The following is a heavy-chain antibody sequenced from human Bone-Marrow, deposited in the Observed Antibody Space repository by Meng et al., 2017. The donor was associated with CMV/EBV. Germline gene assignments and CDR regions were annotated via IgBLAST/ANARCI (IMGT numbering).Heavy chain of an antibody. CDR3: ARTGYSSGWFSVDY. CDR2: MDYSGST. V-gene: IGHV4-59*01. Sequence: CTVSGGSISSFYWSWIRQPGGKGLEWMEDMDYSGSTKYNPSLKSRVTISVDTSKNQFSLKLSSVTAADTAVYYCARTGYSSGWFSVDYWGQGTLVTVSS. CDR1: GGSISSFY. D-gene: IGHD6-19*01. J-gene: IGHJ4*02.